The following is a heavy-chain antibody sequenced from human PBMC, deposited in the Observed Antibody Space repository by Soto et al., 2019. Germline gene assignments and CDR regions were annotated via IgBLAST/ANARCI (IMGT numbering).Heavy chain of an antibody. Sequence: GASVKVSCKTSGYTFVDYFIHWVRQAPGQGLEWMGIISLRHHSTSYAQKFQDRLSVTRDPSSTTIYMELSSLRSEDTAVYYCARDGPIQLWLPVYYFDYWGQGTLVTVSS. CDR2: ISLRHHST. CDR1: GYTFVDYF. J-gene: IGHJ4*02. V-gene: IGHV1-46*01. D-gene: IGHD5-18*01. CDR3: ARDGPIQLWLPVYYFDY.